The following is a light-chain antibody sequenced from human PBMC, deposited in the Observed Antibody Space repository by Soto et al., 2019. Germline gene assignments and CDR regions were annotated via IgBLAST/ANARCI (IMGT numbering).Light chain of an antibody. J-gene: IGKJ1*01. V-gene: IGKV3-20*01. Sequence: EIVLTQSPGTPSLSPGERATLSCRASQSVSSSYLAWYQQKPGQAPRLIIHGASSRATGVPDRITGSGSGTDFTLSISRLEPEDFAVYYCQQYGGSTRTFGQGTKVDI. CDR3: QQYGGSTRT. CDR1: QSVSSSY. CDR2: GAS.